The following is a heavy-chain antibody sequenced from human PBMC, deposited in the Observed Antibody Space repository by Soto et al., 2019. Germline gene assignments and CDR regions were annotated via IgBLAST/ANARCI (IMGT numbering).Heavy chain of an antibody. CDR2: IYYSGST. CDR3: ARGDYYGSGSPTY. CDR1: GGSISSSSYY. J-gene: IGHJ4*02. V-gene: IGHV4-39*01. Sequence: YLTCTVSGGSISSSSYYWGWIRQPPGKGLEWIGSIYYSGSTYYNPSLKSRVTISVDTSKNQFSLKLSSVTAADTAVFYCARGDYYGSGSPTYWGQGTLVTASS. D-gene: IGHD3-10*01.